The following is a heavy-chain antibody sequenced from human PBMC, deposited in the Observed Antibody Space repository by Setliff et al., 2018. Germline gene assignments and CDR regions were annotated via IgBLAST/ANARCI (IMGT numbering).Heavy chain of an antibody. V-gene: IGHV3-7*03. D-gene: IGHD2-8*01. CDR2: IKEDGSVK. CDR3: VKGTNVVMVYTGFDH. J-gene: IGHJ4*01. Sequence: PGGSLRLSCTASGFTFTSYWMTWVRQAPGKGLEWVANIKEDGSVKHYVDSVRGRFTISRDNARSSLYLQMDSLRAEDTALYYCVKGTNVVMVYTGFDHWGQGTLVTVSS. CDR1: GFTFTSYW.